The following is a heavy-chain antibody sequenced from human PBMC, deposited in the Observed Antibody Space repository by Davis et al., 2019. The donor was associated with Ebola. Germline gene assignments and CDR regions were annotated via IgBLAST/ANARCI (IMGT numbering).Heavy chain of an antibody. CDR2: INPNSGGT. D-gene: IGHD1-14*01. V-gene: IGHV1-2*02. CDR3: AASAGTVGKFDY. J-gene: IGHJ4*01. CDR1: GYTFTGYY. Sequence: AASVKVSCKASGYTFTGYYMHWVRQAPGQGLEWMGWINPNSGGTNYAQNFQGRVTITRDMSTSTSYLDLSNLRSEDTAIYYCAASAGTVGKFDYWGQGTLVTVSS.